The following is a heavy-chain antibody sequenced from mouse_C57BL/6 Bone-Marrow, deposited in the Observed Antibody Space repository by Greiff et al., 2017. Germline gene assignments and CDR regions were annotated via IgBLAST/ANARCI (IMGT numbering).Heavy chain of an antibody. J-gene: IGHJ4*01. D-gene: IGHD2-13*01. V-gene: IGHV1-81*01. CDR2: LYPSSGNP. CDR3: ARDGDYDAMDY. CDR1: GYTFTSYV. Sequence: VQLQQSGAELARPGASLKLSCKASGYTFTSYVISWVQQRTGQGLEWIGELYPSSGNPYYPEKFKGTATMTADKSSSTAYMELRRLISECSAVYFRARDGDYDAMDYWGQGTSVTVSS.